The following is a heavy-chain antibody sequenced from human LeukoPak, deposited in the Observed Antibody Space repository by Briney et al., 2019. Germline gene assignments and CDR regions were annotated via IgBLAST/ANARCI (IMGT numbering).Heavy chain of an antibody. CDR2: IYPGDSDT. CDR1: GNSFTSYW. J-gene: IGHJ4*02. Sequence: GESLKISCKGSGNSFTSYWIGWVRQMPGKGLEWMGIIYPGDSDTRYSPSFQGQVTISADKSISTAYLQWSSLKASDTAMYYCARPYGGNSGPYFFDYWGQGTLVTVSS. V-gene: IGHV5-51*01. CDR3: ARPYGGNSGPYFFDY. D-gene: IGHD4-23*01.